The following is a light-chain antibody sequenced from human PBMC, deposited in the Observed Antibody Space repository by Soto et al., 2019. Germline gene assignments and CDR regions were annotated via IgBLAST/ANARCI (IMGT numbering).Light chain of an antibody. J-gene: IGLJ3*02. V-gene: IGLV2-23*02. CDR3: CSYAGSSRV. CDR1: SSDVGSYNL. Sequence: QSALTQPASVSGSPGQSITISCTGTSSDVGSYNLVSWYQQHPGKAPKLMIYEVSKRPSGVSNRFSGSKSGNTASLTISGRQAEDEADYYCCSYAGSSRVFGGGTQLTVL. CDR2: EVS.